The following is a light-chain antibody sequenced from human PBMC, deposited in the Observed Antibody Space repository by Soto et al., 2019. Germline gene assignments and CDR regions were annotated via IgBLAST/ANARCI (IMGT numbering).Light chain of an antibody. CDR2: AAS. CDR3: QRYNNWPS. Sequence: EIVLTQSPGTLSLSPGERATLSCRASQSVNSNLAWYQQKPGQAPSLLIYAASTRATGIPARFSGSGSGTEFTLTISSLQSEDVAVYDCQRYNNWPSFGPGTKVDIK. CDR1: QSVNSN. J-gene: IGKJ3*01. V-gene: IGKV3-15*01.